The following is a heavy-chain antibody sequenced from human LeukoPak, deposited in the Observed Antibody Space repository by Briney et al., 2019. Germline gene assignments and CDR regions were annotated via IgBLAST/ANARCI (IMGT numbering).Heavy chain of an antibody. CDR3: ARGFDGANAFDL. CDR1: GFTLTTYW. V-gene: IGHV3-7*01. J-gene: IGHJ3*01. Sequence: GGSLRLSCAASGFTLTTYWMNWIRQAPGKGLEWVANINQDGSGRYYMDSVKGRFTVSRDNAKDSLSLQMNSLRVEDTAVYYCARGFDGANAFDLWGQGTMVTVSS. CDR2: INQDGSGR.